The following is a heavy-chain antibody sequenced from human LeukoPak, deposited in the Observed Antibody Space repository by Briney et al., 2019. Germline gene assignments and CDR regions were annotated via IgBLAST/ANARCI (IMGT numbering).Heavy chain of an antibody. CDR3: ARGPGYCSSTSCYKGWFDP. J-gene: IGHJ5*02. CDR2: INHSGST. CDR1: GGSFSGYY. D-gene: IGHD2-2*02. Sequence: PSETLSLTRAVYGGSFSGYYWSWIRQPPGKGLEWIGEINHSGSTNYNPSLKSRVTVSVDTSKNQFSLKLSSVTAADTAVYYCARGPGYCSSTSCYKGWFDPWGQGTLVTVSS. V-gene: IGHV4-34*01.